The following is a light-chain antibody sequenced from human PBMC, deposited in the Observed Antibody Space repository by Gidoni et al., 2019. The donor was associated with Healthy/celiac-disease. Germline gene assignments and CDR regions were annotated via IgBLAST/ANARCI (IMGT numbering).Light chain of an antibody. V-gene: IGLV2-14*01. Sequence: QSALTLPASVSGSPGQSITISCTGTSSDGGGSHYVSWYQQHPGKAPKLMIYEVSNRPSGVSNRFSGSKSGNTASLTISGLQAEDEADYYCSSYTSSSTLFGGGTKLTVL. CDR3: SSYTSSSTL. CDR2: EVS. J-gene: IGLJ2*01. CDR1: SSDGGGSHY.